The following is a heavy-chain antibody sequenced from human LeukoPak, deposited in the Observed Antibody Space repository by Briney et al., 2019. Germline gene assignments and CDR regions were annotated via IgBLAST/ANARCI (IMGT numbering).Heavy chain of an antibody. J-gene: IGHJ1*01. Sequence: GGSLRLSWAASGFTFSSYAMSWVRQAPGKGLGWVSAISGSGGSTYYADSVKGRFTISRDNSKNTLYLQMNSLRAEDTAVYYCAKVQQQLLRPEYLQHWGQGTLVTVSS. D-gene: IGHD6-13*01. CDR3: AKVQQQLLRPEYLQH. V-gene: IGHV3-23*01. CDR1: GFTFSSYA. CDR2: ISGSGGST.